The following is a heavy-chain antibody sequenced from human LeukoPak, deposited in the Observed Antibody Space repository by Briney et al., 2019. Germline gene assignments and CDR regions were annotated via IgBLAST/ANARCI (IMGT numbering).Heavy chain of an antibody. V-gene: IGHV4-39*07. Sequence: PSETLSLTCTVSGGSISSSSYYWGWIRQPPGKGLEWIGSIYYSGSTYYNPSLKSRVTISVDTSKNQFSLKLSSVTAADTAVYYCARDSTPPWYFDLWGRGTLVTVSS. J-gene: IGHJ2*01. CDR3: ARDSTPPWYFDL. D-gene: IGHD1-1*01. CDR2: IYYSGST. CDR1: GGSISSSSYY.